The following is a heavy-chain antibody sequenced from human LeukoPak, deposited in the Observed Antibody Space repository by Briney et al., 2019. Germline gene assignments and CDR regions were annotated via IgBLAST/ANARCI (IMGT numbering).Heavy chain of an antibody. CDR1: GYTLTSYG. J-gene: IGHJ4*02. CDR3: ARGCSSTSCYWSDY. V-gene: IGHV1-18*01. Sequence: GASVKVSCKASGYTLTSYGISWVRQAPRQGLEWMGWISAYNGNTNYAQKLQGRVTMTTDTSTSTAYMELRSLRSDDTAVYYCARGCSSTSCYWSDYWGQGTLVTVSS. D-gene: IGHD2-2*01. CDR2: ISAYNGNT.